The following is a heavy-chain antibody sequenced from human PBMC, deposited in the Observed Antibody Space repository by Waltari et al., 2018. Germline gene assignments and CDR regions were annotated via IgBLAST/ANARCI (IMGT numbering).Heavy chain of an antibody. CDR3: TREDDGNDSGAFDL. V-gene: IGHV3-49*04. Sequence: EVQLVESGGDMVQPGRSLRLSCTGSGFTFRNYAINWVRQAPGKGLEWVGFIRSNDYTGGTSFAASVGGRFTISRDDSKRTAYLQMNALQTDDSATYYCTREDDGNDSGAFDLWAKGHWSPSLQ. J-gene: IGHJ3*01. CDR1: GFTFRNYA. D-gene: IGHD5-12*01. CDR2: IRSNDYTGGT.